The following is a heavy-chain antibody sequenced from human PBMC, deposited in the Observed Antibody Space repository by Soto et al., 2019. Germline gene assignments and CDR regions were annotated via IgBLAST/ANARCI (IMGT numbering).Heavy chain of an antibody. CDR3: ATGRFSAMIRGVIMFDP. Sequence: QVLLQESGPGLVKPSETLSLTCTFSGGSISSYYWNWIRQPPGKGLEWIGYIHYSGSTNYNPSLKSRVIISVDTSNNQFSLKLSSVTAADTAVYYCATGRFSAMIRGVIMFDPWGQGTLVTVSS. CDR1: GGSISSYY. V-gene: IGHV4-59*01. J-gene: IGHJ5*02. CDR2: IHYSGST. D-gene: IGHD3-10*01.